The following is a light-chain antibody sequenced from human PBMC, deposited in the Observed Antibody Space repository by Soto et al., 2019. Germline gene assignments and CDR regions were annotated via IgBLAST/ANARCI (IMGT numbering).Light chain of an antibody. CDR1: SSNIGAGYE. Sequence: QSVLTQPPSVSVAPGQRVTISCTGSSSNIGAGYEIHWYQQLPGTAPKLLIYGNSNRPSGVPDRFSGSKSGTSASLAITGLQAEDEADYYCQSYDTSLSTSGVFGGGTKLTVL. V-gene: IGLV1-40*01. CDR3: QSYDTSLSTSGV. J-gene: IGLJ3*02. CDR2: GNS.